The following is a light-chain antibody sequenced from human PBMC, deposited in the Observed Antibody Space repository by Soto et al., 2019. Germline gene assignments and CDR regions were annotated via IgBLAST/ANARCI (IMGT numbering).Light chain of an antibody. CDR3: QQYGSSL. V-gene: IGKV3-20*01. CDR1: QSVSSSY. J-gene: IGKJ4*01. CDR2: GAS. Sequence: LLTQSPGTLTLSPGERATLSCRASQSVSSSYLAWYQQKPGQAPRLLIYGASSRATGIPDRFSGSGSGTDFTLTIGRLEPEDFAVYYCQQYGSSLFGGGTKV.